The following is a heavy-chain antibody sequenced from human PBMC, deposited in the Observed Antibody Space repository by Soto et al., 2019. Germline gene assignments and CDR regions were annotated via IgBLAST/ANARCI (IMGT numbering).Heavy chain of an antibody. CDR1: GGSISSGGYS. V-gene: IGHV4-31*02. Sequence: SEPLSLTCAVSGGSISSGGYSWSWIRQPPGKGLEWIGYIYYSGSTYYNPSLKSRVTISLDTSKNQFSLRLSSVTAADTAVYYCARVIYDDESQNWFDSWGQGTQVTVSS. D-gene: IGHD4-17*01. J-gene: IGHJ5*01. CDR3: ARVIYDDESQNWFDS. CDR2: IYYSGST.